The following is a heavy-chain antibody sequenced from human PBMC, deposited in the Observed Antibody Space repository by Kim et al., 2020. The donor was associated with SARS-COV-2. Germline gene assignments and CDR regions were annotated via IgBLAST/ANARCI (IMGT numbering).Heavy chain of an antibody. CDR1: GFTFSDYY. J-gene: IGHJ4*02. V-gene: IGHV3-11*01. CDR3: ARDSSYDSSGYYADY. CDR2: ISSSGSTI. D-gene: IGHD3-22*01. Sequence: GGSLRLSCAASGFTFSDYYMSWIRQAPGKGLEWVSYISSSGSTIYYAYSVKGRFTISRDNAKNSLYLQMNSLRAEDTAVYYCARDSSYDSSGYYADYWGQGTLVTVSS.